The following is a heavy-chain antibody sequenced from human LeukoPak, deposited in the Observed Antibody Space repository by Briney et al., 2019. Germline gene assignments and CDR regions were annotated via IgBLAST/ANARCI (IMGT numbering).Heavy chain of an antibody. CDR2: IYHTGNT. D-gene: IGHD1-14*01. V-gene: IGHV4-59*12. CDR1: NDSIRNYY. Sequence: PSETLSLTCSVSNDSIRNYYWSWIRQPPGKALEWIGYIYHTGNTNYNPSLKSRVTMSVDTSKNQLSLKLSSVTAADTAVYYCARSEDRPTTFDYWGQGTLVTVSS. J-gene: IGHJ4*02. CDR3: ARSEDRPTTFDY.